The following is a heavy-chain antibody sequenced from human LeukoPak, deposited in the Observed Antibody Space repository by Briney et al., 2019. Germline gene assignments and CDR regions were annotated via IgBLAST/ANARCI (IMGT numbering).Heavy chain of an antibody. CDR1: GASISGGTYY. Sequence: PSETPSLTCSVSGASISGGTYYWGWIRQPPGKGLEWIGSIYYTGSTYDNPSLKSRVTISVDTSKNQFSLKLSSVTAADTAVYYCARRGGSGRAFDYWGQGTLVTVSS. J-gene: IGHJ4*02. CDR3: ARRGGSGRAFDY. D-gene: IGHD1-26*01. V-gene: IGHV4-39*01. CDR2: IYYTGST.